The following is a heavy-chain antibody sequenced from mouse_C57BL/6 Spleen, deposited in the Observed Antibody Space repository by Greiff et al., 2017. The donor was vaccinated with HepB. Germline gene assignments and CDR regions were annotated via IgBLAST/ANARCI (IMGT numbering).Heavy chain of an antibody. CDR2: INYDGSST. D-gene: IGHD2-1*01. CDR1: GFTFSDYY. Sequence: EVQLQESEGGLVQPGSSMKLSCTASGFTFSDYYMAWVRQVPEKGLEWVANINYDGSSTYYLDSLKSRFIISRDNAKNILYLQMSSLKSEDTATYYCAREIYYGNYSAMDYWGQGTSVTVSS. CDR3: AREIYYGNYSAMDY. J-gene: IGHJ4*01. V-gene: IGHV5-16*01.